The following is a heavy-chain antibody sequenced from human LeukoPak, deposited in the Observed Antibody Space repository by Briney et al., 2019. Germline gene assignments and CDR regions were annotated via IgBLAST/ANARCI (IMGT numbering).Heavy chain of an antibody. V-gene: IGHV3-7*01. CDR3: ARDLGVCSGGTCYSVYDY. CDR2: IKEDGSEK. Sequence: PGGSLRLSRAASGFIVSRYWMSWVRQAPGKGLEWVADIKEDGSEKHCVDSVKGRFTISRDNAENSLYLQMNSLRAEDTAIYYCARDLGVCSGGTCYSVYDYWGQGTLVTVSS. CDR1: GFIVSRYW. J-gene: IGHJ4*02. D-gene: IGHD2-15*01.